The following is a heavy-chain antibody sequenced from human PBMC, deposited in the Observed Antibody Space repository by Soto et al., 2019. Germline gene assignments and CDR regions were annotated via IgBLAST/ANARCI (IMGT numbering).Heavy chain of an antibody. CDR1: GGSFSTGGHY. J-gene: IGHJ4*02. Sequence: SETLSLTCAISGGSFSTGGHYWSWIRQPPGKGLEWIGEINHSGSTNYNPSLKSRVTISVDTSKNQFSLKLSSVTAADTAVYYCARVGIQLWTHFDYWGQGTLVTVSS. CDR3: ARVGIQLWTHFDY. V-gene: IGHV4-34*01. CDR2: INHSGST. D-gene: IGHD5-18*01.